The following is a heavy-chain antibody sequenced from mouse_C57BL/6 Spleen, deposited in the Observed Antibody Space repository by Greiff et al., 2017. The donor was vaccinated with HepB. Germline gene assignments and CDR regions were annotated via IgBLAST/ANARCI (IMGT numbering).Heavy chain of an antibody. CDR2: FYPGSGSI. V-gene: IGHV1-62-2*01. J-gene: IGHJ2*01. Sequence: VVKPGASVKLSCKASGYTFTEYTIHWVKQRSGQGLEWIGWFYPGSGSIKYNEKFKDKATLTADKSSSTVYMELSRLTSEDSAVYFCARHGVTSYYGSSVFDYWGQGTTLTVSS. CDR3: ARHGVTSYYGSSVFDY. CDR1: GYTFTEYT. D-gene: IGHD1-1*01.